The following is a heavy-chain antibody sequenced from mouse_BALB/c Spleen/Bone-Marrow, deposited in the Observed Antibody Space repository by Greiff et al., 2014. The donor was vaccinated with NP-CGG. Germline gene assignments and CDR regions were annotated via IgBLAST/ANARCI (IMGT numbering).Heavy chain of an antibody. J-gene: IGHJ4*01. CDR2: ISNGGGST. CDR3: ARHLYGNYGAMDY. Sequence: SGGGLVQPGGSLKLSCATSGFTFSDYYMYWVRQTPEKRLEWVAYISNGGGSTYYPDTVKGRFTISRDNAKNTLYLQMSRLKSEDTAMYYCARHLYGNYGAMDYWGQGTSVTVSS. D-gene: IGHD2-1*01. CDR1: GFTFSDYY. V-gene: IGHV5-12*02.